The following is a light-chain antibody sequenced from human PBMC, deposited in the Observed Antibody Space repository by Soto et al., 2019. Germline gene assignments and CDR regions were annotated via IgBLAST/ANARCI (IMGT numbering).Light chain of an antibody. J-gene: IGKJ1*01. V-gene: IGKV3-20*01. CDR1: QSVSRSY. CDR3: QQYGSSPLWT. CDR2: GAS. Sequence: EIVLTQSPGTLSLSPGERATLSCRASQSVSRSYLAWYQQKPGQAPRLLIYGASSRATGIPDRFSGSGSGTDFTLTISRLEPEDVAVYYCQQYGSSPLWTIGQGTKVDIQ.